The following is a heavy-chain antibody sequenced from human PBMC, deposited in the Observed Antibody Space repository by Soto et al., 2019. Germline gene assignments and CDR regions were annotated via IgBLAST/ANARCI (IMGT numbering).Heavy chain of an antibody. D-gene: IGHD3-22*01. V-gene: IGHV4-30-4*01. CDR2: IYYSGST. CDR1: GGSISSGDYY. J-gene: IGHJ4*02. Sequence: QVQLQESGPGLVKPSQTLSLTCTVSGGSISSGDYYWSWIRQPPGKGLEWIGYIYYSGSTYYNPSLKSRVTISVDTSKNQFSLKLSSVTAADTAVYYCARGSIPRGYYYDSSGHSLDYWGQGTLVTVSS. CDR3: ARGSIPRGYYYDSSGHSLDY.